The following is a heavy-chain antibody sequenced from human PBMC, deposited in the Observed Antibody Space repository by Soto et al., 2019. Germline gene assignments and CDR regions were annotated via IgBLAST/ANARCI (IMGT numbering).Heavy chain of an antibody. J-gene: IGHJ4*02. CDR1: GYSFTSYW. D-gene: IGHD2-15*01. V-gene: IGHV5-10-1*01. CDR3: ARLHCSGGSCYSLPLDY. CDR2: IDPSDSYT. Sequence: PGESLKISCKGSGYSFTSYWISWVRQMPGKGLEWMGRIDPSDSYTNYSPSFQGHVTISADKSISTAYLQWSSLRSDDTAVYYCARLHCSGGSCYSLPLDYWGQGTLVTVSS.